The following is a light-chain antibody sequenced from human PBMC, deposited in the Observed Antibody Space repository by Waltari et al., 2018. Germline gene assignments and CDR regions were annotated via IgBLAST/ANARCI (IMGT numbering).Light chain of an antibody. V-gene: IGLV1-40*01. Sequence: QSVLTQPPSVSGAPGQRVTVSCTGSTPYTGAGYDVQGYQQFPGRAPKLVIYANTYRPSGVPDRFSATKSGSSASLAITGLQAEDEADYYCQSYDKILSAWVFGGGTKLTVL. J-gene: IGLJ3*02. CDR2: ANT. CDR3: QSYDKILSAWV. CDR1: TPYTGAGYD.